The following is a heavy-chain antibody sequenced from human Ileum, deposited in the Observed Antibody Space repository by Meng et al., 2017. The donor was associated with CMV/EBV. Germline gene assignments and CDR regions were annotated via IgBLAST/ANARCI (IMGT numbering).Heavy chain of an antibody. V-gene: IGHV3-7*01. D-gene: IGHD6-13*01. J-gene: IGHJ4*02. CDR3: ARDPGYSSFDY. CDR1: GFTFGSYW. Sequence: GGSLRLSCAASGFTFGSYWMSWVRQAPGKEPEFVANINQDGSIRSYLDSVQGRFTISRDNAKASFYLHMNNLGPEDTAMYYCARDPGYSSFDYWGQGTLVTVSS. CDR2: INQDGSIR.